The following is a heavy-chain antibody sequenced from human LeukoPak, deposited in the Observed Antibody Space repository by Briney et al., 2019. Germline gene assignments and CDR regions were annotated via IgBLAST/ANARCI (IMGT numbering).Heavy chain of an antibody. J-gene: IGHJ4*02. D-gene: IGHD1-14*01. CDR1: GYSFTSYG. V-gene: IGHV1-2*02. CDR3: AREVAGWDFDY. CDR2: INPNSGGT. Sequence: ASVKVSCKASGYSFTSYGITWVRQAPGQGLEWMGWINPNSGGTNYAQKFQGRVTMTRDTSISTAYMELSRLRSDDTAVYYCAREVAGWDFDYWGQGTLVTVSS.